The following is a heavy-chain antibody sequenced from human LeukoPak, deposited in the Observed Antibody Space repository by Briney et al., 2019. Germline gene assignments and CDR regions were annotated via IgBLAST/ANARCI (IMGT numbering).Heavy chain of an antibody. J-gene: IGHJ5*02. Sequence: SETLSLTCAVFGGSFSGYYWSWIRQPPGKGLEWIGEINHSGSTNYNPSLKSRVTISVDTSKNQFSLKLSSVTAADTSVYYCARGRITISWGQGTLVTVSS. CDR2: INHSGST. D-gene: IGHD3-3*01. V-gene: IGHV4-34*01. CDR1: GGSFSGYY. CDR3: ARGRITIS.